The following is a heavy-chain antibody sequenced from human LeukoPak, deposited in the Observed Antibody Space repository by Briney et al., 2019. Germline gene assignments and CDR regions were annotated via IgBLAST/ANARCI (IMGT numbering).Heavy chain of an antibody. CDR3: TTAPYYDILPGYYDY. D-gene: IGHD3-9*01. Sequence: GGSLRLSCAASGFTFSNAWMSWVRQAPGKGLEWVGRIKSKTDGGTTDYAAPVKGRFTISRDDSKNTLYLQMNSLKTEDTAVYYCTTAPYYDILPGYYDYWGQGTLVTVSS. CDR1: GFTFSNAW. V-gene: IGHV3-15*01. J-gene: IGHJ4*02. CDR2: IKSKTDGGTT.